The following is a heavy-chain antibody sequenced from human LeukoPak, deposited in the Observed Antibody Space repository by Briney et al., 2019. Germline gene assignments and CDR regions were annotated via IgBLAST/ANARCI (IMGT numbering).Heavy chain of an antibody. CDR2: IESKTDGGTT. V-gene: IGHV3-15*04. CDR3: TTYGSGRKFDY. D-gene: IGHD3-10*01. CDR1: GFTLSSYE. J-gene: IGHJ4*02. Sequence: GGSLRLSCTASGFTLSSYEMSWVRQIPGKGLEWVGRIESKTDGGTTDYAAPVKGRFTISRDDSTNTLYLQMNSLKSEDTAVYYCTTYGSGRKFDYWGQGILVTVSS.